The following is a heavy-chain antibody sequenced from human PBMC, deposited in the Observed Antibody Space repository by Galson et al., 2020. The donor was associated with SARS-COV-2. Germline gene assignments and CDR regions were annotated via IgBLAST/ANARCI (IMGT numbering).Heavy chain of an antibody. D-gene: IGHD3-10*01. CDR1: GFTLSNYG. CDR2: IWHDENKK. J-gene: IGHJ6*02. Sequence: TGGSLRLSCAASGFTLSNYGMHWVRQAPGKGLEWVALIWHDENKKYYADSLQGRFTISRDNSKNTVYLHMRSLRAEDTAVYYWARAFGLAKTYFYYYGLDVWGQGTTITVSS. V-gene: IGHV3-33*01. CDR3: ARAFGLAKTYFYYYGLDV.